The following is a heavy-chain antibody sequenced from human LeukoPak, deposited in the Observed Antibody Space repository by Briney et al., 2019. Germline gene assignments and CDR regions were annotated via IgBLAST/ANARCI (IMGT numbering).Heavy chain of an antibody. D-gene: IGHD3-16*01. V-gene: IGHV4-39*01. J-gene: IGHJ4*01. Sequence: SETLSLTCTVSGGSISSSSYYWGWIRQPPGKGLEWIGSIYYSGSTYYNPSLKSRVTISVDTSKKQFSLKLTSVTAADTALYYCARHKGGGGIFDSWGHGTLVTVSS. CDR3: ARHKGGGGIFDS. CDR2: IYYSGST. CDR1: GGSISSSSYY.